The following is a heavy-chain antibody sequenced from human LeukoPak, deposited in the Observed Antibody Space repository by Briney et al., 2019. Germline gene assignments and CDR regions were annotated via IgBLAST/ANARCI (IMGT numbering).Heavy chain of an antibody. CDR3: ARAGSSGYYYGGAIDY. J-gene: IGHJ4*02. CDR1: GFTFNGYA. V-gene: IGHV3-30*04. D-gene: IGHD3-22*01. Sequence: GRSLRLSCAASGFTFNGYAMHWVRQAPGKGLEWVAVISYDGTNKYYADSVKGRLPISREKSEYTLYLQMNSLRAEDTAVYYCARAGSSGYYYGGAIDYWGQGTLVTVSS. CDR2: ISYDGTNK.